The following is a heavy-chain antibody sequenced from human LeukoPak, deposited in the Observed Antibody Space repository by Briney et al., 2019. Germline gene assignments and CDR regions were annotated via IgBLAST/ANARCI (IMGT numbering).Heavy chain of an antibody. Sequence: PGGSLRLSCAASGFTFSSYAMHWVRQAPGKGLEWVAVISNDGGKKYYADSVKGRFTISRDNSKNTLYLQMNSLRAEDTAVYYCAREHMVRGVIMLNYFDYWGQGTLVTVSS. CDR3: AREHMVRGVIMLNYFDY. CDR2: ISNDGGKK. D-gene: IGHD3-10*01. CDR1: GFTFSSYA. J-gene: IGHJ4*02. V-gene: IGHV3-30*04.